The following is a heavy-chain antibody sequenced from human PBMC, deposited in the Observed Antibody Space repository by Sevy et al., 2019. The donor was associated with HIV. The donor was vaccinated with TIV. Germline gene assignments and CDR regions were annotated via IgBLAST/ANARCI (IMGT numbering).Heavy chain of an antibody. D-gene: IGHD6-6*01. CDR2: ISPDNGKT. Sequence: ASVKVSCKASGYTFTNYGISWVRQAPGQGLEWMVWISPDNGKTKFAQKFQDKFTMTTDTSTSTAYMELRSLTSDDTAVYYCARDGQVYSSSSGGYYYNGMDVWGQGTTVTVSS. CDR1: GYTFTNYG. V-gene: IGHV1-18*01. J-gene: IGHJ6*02. CDR3: ARDGQVYSSSSGGYYYNGMDV.